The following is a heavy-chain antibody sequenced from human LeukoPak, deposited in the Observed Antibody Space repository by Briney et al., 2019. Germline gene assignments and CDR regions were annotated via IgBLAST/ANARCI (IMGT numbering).Heavy chain of an antibody. D-gene: IGHD2-2*01. CDR3: ARSPYCSSTSCYYRPEYFQH. J-gene: IGHJ1*01. Sequence: GGSLRLSCAASGFTFSDYYMSWIRQAPGKGLEWVSYISSSGSTIYYADSVKGRFTISRDDAKNSLYLQMNSLRAEDTAVYYCARSPYCSSTSCYYRPEYFQHWGQGTLVTVSS. CDR2: ISSSGSTI. V-gene: IGHV3-11*04. CDR1: GFTFSDYY.